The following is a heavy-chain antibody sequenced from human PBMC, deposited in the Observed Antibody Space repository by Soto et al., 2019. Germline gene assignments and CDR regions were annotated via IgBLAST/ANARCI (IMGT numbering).Heavy chain of an antibody. CDR3: ARDSTVAYSGSYYSSFDP. J-gene: IGHJ5*02. D-gene: IGHD1-26*01. Sequence: SVKVSCKASGGTFSSYAISWVRQAPGQGLEWMGGIIPIFGTANCAQKFQGRVTITADESTSTAYMELSSLRSEDTAVYYCARDSTVAYSGSYYSSFDPWGQGPLVTVSS. V-gene: IGHV1-69*13. CDR1: GGTFSSYA. CDR2: IIPIFGTA.